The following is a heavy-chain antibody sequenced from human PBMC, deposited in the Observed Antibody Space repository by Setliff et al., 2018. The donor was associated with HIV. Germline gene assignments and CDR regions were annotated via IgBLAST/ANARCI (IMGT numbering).Heavy chain of an antibody. CDR1: GFKFINYA. CDR2: ISGSDSST. D-gene: IGHD3-3*01. CDR3: ARGFVLRFLEWSMPDAFDI. J-gene: IGHJ3*02. V-gene: IGHV3-23*01. Sequence: PGGSLRLSCAASGFKFINYAMSWVRQAPGKGLEWVSAISGSDSSTYYADSLKGRFTISRDNAKNSLYLQMNSLRAEDTAVYYCARGFVLRFLEWSMPDAFDIWGQGTMVTVSS.